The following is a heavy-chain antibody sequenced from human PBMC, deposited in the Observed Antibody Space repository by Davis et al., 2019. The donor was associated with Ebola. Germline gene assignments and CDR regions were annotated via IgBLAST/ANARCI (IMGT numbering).Heavy chain of an antibody. CDR3: ARGGTTVTTRRVYLDP. J-gene: IGHJ5*02. V-gene: IGHV4-34*01. D-gene: IGHD4-17*01. CDR1: GGSFSGYY. Sequence: PGGSLRLSCAVYGGSFSGYYWSWIRQPPGKGLEWIGEINHRGSTNYNPSLKSRVTISVDTSKNQFSLKLSSVTAADTAVYYCARGGTTVTTRRVYLDPWGQGTLVTVSS. CDR2: INHRGST.